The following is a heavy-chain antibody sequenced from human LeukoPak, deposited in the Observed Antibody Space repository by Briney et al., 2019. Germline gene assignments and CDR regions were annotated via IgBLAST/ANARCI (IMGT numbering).Heavy chain of an antibody. CDR2: MNPDSGDT. V-gene: IGHV1-8*01. D-gene: IGHD2-15*01. CDR1: GYTFTRYD. CDR3: ARTPRRGDLDY. J-gene: IGHJ4*02. Sequence: WASVKVSCKASGYTFTRYDINWVRQAPGQGLEWMGWMNPDSGDTGYAQRFQGRVSMTSSTSISTAYMELTSLRSEDTAVYFCARTPRRGDLDYWGQGTLVTVSS.